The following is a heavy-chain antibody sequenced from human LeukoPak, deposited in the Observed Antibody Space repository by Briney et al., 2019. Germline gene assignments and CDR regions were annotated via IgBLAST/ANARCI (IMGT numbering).Heavy chain of an antibody. Sequence: GGSLRLSCAASGFTFDSYAMNWVRQAPGKGLEWVSGMSGSGRTTYYADSVKGRFTISRDNAKNSLYLQLNSLRAEDTAVYYCARARGSSSCSDYWGQGTLVTVSS. D-gene: IGHD6-13*01. V-gene: IGHV3-23*01. CDR2: MSGSGRTT. J-gene: IGHJ4*02. CDR1: GFTFDSYA. CDR3: ARARGSSSCSDY.